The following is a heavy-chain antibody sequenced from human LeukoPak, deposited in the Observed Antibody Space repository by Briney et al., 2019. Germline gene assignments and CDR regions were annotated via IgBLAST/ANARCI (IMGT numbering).Heavy chain of an antibody. CDR1: GYTFTSYG. J-gene: IGHJ4*02. CDR2: ISAYNGNT. V-gene: IGHV1-18*01. CDR3: ARDSRDYYDSSGYYYYFDY. D-gene: IGHD3-22*01. Sequence: ASVKVSCKASGYTFTSYGISWVRQAPGQGLEWMGWISAYNGNTNYAQKLQGRVTMTTDTSTSTAYMELRSLRSDDTAVYYCARDSRDYYDSSGYYYYFDYWGQGTLVTVSS.